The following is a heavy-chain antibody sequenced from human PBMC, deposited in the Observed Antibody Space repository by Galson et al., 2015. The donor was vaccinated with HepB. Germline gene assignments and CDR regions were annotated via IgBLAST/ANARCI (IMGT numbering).Heavy chain of an antibody. CDR2: TYYRSKWYN. Sequence: CAISGDSVSSNSAAWNWIRQSPSRGLEWLGRTYYRSKWYNDYAVFVKSRISVNPDTLKNQFSLQLNFVTPDDTAVYFCARQSYNPTDGGFNWFDPWGQGTLVTVSS. CDR1: GDSVSSNSAA. D-gene: IGHD3-16*01. J-gene: IGHJ5*02. CDR3: ARQSYNPTDGGFNWFDP. V-gene: IGHV6-1*01.